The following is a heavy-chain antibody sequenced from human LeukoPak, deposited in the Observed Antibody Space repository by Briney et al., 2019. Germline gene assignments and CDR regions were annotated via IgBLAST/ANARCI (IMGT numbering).Heavy chain of an antibody. D-gene: IGHD3-22*01. V-gene: IGHV3-11*01. CDR2: ISSSGSTI. Sequence: GGSLRLSCAASGFTFSDYYMSWIRQAPGKGLEWVSYISSSGSTIYYADSVKGRFTISRDNAKNSLYLQMNSLRAEDTAVYYCARDRGIPKYYYDSSGYCDYWGQGTLVTVSS. CDR1: GFTFSDYY. J-gene: IGHJ4*02. CDR3: ARDRGIPKYYYDSSGYCDY.